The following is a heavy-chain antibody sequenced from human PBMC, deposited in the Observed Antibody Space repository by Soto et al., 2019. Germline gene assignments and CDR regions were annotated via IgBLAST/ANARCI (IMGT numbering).Heavy chain of an antibody. CDR3: ADGYSPLHFDY. D-gene: IGHD5-18*01. J-gene: IGHJ4*02. Sequence: QVQLQESGPGLVKPSQTLSLTCTVSGRSISSGGYYWSWIRQHPGKGLEWIGYIYYSGSTYYNPSLKSRVTISLDTSKKQFSLKLSSVTAADTAVYYCADGYSPLHFDYWGQGTLVTVSS. V-gene: IGHV4-31*03. CDR2: IYYSGST. CDR1: GRSISSGGYY.